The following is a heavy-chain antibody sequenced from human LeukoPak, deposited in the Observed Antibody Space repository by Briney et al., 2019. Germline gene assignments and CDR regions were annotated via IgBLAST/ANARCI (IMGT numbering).Heavy chain of an antibody. CDR1: GFTFSSNY. D-gene: IGHD3-10*01. V-gene: IGHV3-66*01. J-gene: IGHJ4*02. Sequence: GGSLRLSCAASGFTFSSNYMSWVRQAPGKGLEWVSVIYSGGSTYYADSVKGRFTISRDNSKNTLYLQMNSLRAEDTAVYYCARDDRESGRPFDYWGQGTLVTVSS. CDR3: ARDDRESGRPFDY. CDR2: IYSGGST.